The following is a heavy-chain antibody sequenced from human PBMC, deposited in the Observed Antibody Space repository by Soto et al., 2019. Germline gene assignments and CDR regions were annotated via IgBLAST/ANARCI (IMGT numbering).Heavy chain of an antibody. CDR1: GGSISSYY. CDR3: ARDSDPYCSSTSCYTGYYYGMDV. V-gene: IGHV4-59*01. Sequence: SETLSLTCTVSGGSISSYYWSWIRQPPGKGLEWIGYIYYSGSTNYNPSLKSRVTISVDTSKNQFSLKLSSVTAADTAVYYCARDSDPYCSSTSCYTGYYYGMDVWGQGTTVTVSS. CDR2: IYYSGST. D-gene: IGHD2-2*02. J-gene: IGHJ6*02.